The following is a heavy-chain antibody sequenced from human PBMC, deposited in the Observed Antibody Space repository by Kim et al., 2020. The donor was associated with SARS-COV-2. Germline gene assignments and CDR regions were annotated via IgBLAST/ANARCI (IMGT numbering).Heavy chain of an antibody. D-gene: IGHD3-22*01. CDR3: AKDQSYYDSSGYYPGDY. Sequence: GGSLRLSCAASGFTFSSYAMHWVRQAPGKGLEWVAVIWYDGSNKYYADSVKGRFTISRDNSKNTLYLQMNSLRAEDTAVYYCAKDQSYYDSSGYYPGDYWGQGTLVTVSS. J-gene: IGHJ4*02. V-gene: IGHV3-33*06. CDR2: IWYDGSNK. CDR1: GFTFSSYA.